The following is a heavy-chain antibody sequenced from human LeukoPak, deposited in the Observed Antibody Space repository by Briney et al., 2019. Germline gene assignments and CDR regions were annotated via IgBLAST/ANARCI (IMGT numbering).Heavy chain of an antibody. CDR1: GFTFSSYA. CDR3: AKEGEGNYNLREFDY. J-gene: IGHJ4*02. CDR2: ISGSGGST. D-gene: IGHD1-7*01. V-gene: IGHV3-23*01. Sequence: GGSLRLSCAASGFTFSSYAMSWVRQAPGEGLEWVSGISGSGGSTYYTDSVKGRFTISRDNSKNTLHLQMSSLRAEDTALYYCAKEGEGNYNLREFDYWGQGTLVTVSS.